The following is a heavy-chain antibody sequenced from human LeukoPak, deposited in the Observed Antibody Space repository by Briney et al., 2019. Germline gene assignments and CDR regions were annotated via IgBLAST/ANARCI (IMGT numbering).Heavy chain of an antibody. V-gene: IGHV1-18*01. Sequence: ASVKVSCKASGYSFTSYGISWVRQAPGQGLEWMGWISTYNANTNYALKLQGRVTLTTDTSTSTAYMELKSLRSDDTAVYYCARDRVWYCGGDCYPSEKINWFDPWGQGTLVTVSS. D-gene: IGHD2-21*02. CDR1: GYSFTSYG. CDR3: ARDRVWYCGGDCYPSEKINWFDP. J-gene: IGHJ5*02. CDR2: ISTYNANT.